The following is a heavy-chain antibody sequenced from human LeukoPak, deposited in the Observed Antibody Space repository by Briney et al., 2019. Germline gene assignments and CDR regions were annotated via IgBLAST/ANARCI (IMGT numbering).Heavy chain of an antibody. CDR1: GYTFTNYY. J-gene: IGHJ1*01. CDR3: ARDHFDSSGYYYLLGYFEH. V-gene: IGHV1-46*01. D-gene: IGHD3-22*01. CDR2: IKPSGGGT. Sequence: ASVKVSYKASGYTFTNYYVHWVRQAPGQGLEWMGIIKPSGGGTSYALKFQGRVTMTRDTPTSTAYMALSSLRSEDTAVYYCARDHFDSSGYYYLLGYFEHWGQGTLVTVSS.